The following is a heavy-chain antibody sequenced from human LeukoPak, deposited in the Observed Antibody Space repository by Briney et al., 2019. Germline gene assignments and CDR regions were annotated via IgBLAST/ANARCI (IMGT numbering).Heavy chain of an antibody. CDR2: ISAGNGNT. D-gene: IGHD1-26*01. CDR3: ARDSGSGSNDY. J-gene: IGHJ4*02. Sequence: ASVKVSCKASGYTFTSYAIHWVRQAPGQRLEWMGWISAGNGNTKYSHNFQGRVTFISNTSATTAFMELSSLRSEDAAVHYCARDSGSGSNDYWGQGTLVTVSS. CDR1: GYTFTSYA. V-gene: IGHV1-3*01.